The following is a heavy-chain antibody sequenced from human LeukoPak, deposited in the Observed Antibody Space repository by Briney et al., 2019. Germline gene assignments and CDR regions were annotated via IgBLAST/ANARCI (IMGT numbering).Heavy chain of an antibody. Sequence: SVKVSCKASGGTFSSYAISWVRQAPGQGLEWMGRIIPILGIANYAQKFQGRVTITADKSTSTAYMELSSLRSEDTAVYYCARGRCVGSTSCYYFDYWGQETLVTVSS. D-gene: IGHD2-2*01. CDR2: IIPILGIA. V-gene: IGHV1-69*04. J-gene: IGHJ4*02. CDR3: ARGRCVGSTSCYYFDY. CDR1: GGTFSSYA.